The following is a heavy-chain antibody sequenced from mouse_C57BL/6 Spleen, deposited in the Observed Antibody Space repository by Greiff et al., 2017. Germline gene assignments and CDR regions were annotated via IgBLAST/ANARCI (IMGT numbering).Heavy chain of an antibody. J-gene: IGHJ4*01. CDR3: AVLRSMDY. D-gene: IGHD1-1*01. Sequence: QVQLQQPGAELVLPGASVKLSCKASGYTFTSYWMHWVQQTPGQGLEWIGEIDPSDSYTNYNQKFKGKSTLTVDKSSSTAYMQLSSLTSEDSAVYYCAVLRSMDYWGQGTSVTVSS. V-gene: IGHV1-69*01. CDR1: GYTFTSYW. CDR2: IDPSDSYT.